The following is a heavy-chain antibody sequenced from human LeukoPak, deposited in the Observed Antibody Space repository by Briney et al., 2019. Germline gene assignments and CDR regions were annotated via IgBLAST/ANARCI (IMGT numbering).Heavy chain of an antibody. CDR2: ITGSGSTI. CDR1: GFTFSSYE. Sequence: GGSLRLSCTASGFTFSSYEMMWLRQAPGKGLEWVSYITGSGSTIYYLDSVKGRFTISRDNAKNSLYLQMNSLRAEDTAVYYCARDLGGDMITFGGVIDIWGQGTMVTVSS. V-gene: IGHV3-48*03. CDR3: ARDLGGDMITFGGVIDI. D-gene: IGHD3-16*01. J-gene: IGHJ3*02.